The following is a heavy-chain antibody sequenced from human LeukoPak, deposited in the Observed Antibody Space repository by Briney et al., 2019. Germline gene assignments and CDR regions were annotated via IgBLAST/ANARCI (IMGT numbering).Heavy chain of an antibody. CDR2: INPRGGST. CDR3: ARDPRSSTSGGPLLPAFDI. CDR1: GYTFTSYY. Sequence: ASVKVSCKASGYTFTSYYMHWVRQAPGQGLEWMGIINPRGGSTSYAQKFQGRVTMTRDTSTSTVYMELSSLRSEDTAVYYCARDPRSSTSGGPLLPAFDIWGQGTMVTVSS. D-gene: IGHD2-2*01. J-gene: IGHJ3*02. V-gene: IGHV1-46*01.